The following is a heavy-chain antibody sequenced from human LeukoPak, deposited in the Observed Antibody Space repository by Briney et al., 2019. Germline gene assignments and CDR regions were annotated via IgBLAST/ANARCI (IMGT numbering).Heavy chain of an antibody. D-gene: IGHD3-10*01. Sequence: PSETLSLTCNVFGGSINDPNYYWGWIRQSPGRTLEWIGYIYYGGRANYNPSLKSRVTISVDTSKNQFSLKLSSVTAADTAVYYCARTYYGSGSLYYYYYYMDVWGKGTTVTVSS. V-gene: IGHV4-61*01. J-gene: IGHJ6*03. CDR1: GGSINDPNYY. CDR3: ARTYYGSGSLYYYYYYMDV. CDR2: IYYGGRA.